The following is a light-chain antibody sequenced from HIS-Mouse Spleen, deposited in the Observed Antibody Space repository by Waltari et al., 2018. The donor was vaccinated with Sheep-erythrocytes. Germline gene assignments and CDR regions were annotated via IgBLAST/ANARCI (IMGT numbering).Light chain of an antibody. J-gene: IGLJ3*02. V-gene: IGLV1-51*01. CDR1: SSNIGNNY. CDR3: SSYAGSNNWV. CDR2: DNN. Sequence: QSVLTQPPSVSAAPGQKVTISCSGSSSNIGNNYVSWYQQLPGTAPKLLIYDNNQRPSGIPDRFSGSKSGNTASLTVSGLQAEDEADYYCSSYAGSNNWVFGGGTKLTVL.